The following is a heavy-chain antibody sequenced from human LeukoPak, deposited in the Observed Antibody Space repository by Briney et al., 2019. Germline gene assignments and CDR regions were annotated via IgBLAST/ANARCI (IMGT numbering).Heavy chain of an antibody. CDR1: GGSFSGYY. V-gene: IGHV4-34*01. CDR3: ARDYGWFDP. Sequence: KTSETLSLTCAVYGGSFSGYYWSWIRQPPGKGLEWIGEINHSGSTNYNPSLKSRVTISVDTSKNQFSLKLSSVTAADTAVYYCARDYGWFDPWGQGTLVTVSS. J-gene: IGHJ5*02. CDR2: INHSGST. D-gene: IGHD3-16*01.